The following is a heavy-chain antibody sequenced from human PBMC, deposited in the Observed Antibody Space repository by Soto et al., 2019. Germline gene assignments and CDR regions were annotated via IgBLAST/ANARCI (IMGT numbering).Heavy chain of an antibody. J-gene: IGHJ5*02. Sequence: GGFLRLSCADSGFTFSRYWMSWVRQAPGKGLEWVANIKQDGSEKYYVDSVKGRFTISRDNAKNSLYLQMNSLRAEDTAVYYCARVNRFTMVRGDLNWFDPWGQGTLVTVSS. V-gene: IGHV3-7*03. CDR3: ARVNRFTMVRGDLNWFDP. CDR1: GFTFSRYW. D-gene: IGHD3-10*01. CDR2: IKQDGSEK.